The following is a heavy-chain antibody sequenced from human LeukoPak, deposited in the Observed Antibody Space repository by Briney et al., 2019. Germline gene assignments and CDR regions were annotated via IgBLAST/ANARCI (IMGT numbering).Heavy chain of an antibody. Sequence: GGPLRLSCAASGFTFSRYWMTWVRQAPGKGLEWVANIKQDGSEKYFVDSVKGRFSISRDNAKNSLYLQMNSLRAEDTAVYYCARVSWDTSSWYRCDYWGQGTLVTVSS. CDR2: IKQDGSEK. V-gene: IGHV3-7*01. CDR1: GFTFSRYW. J-gene: IGHJ4*02. D-gene: IGHD6-13*01. CDR3: ARVSWDTSSWYRCDY.